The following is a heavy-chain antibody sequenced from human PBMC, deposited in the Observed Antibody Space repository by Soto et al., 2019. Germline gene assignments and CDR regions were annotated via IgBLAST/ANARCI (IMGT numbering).Heavy chain of an antibody. CDR1: GYSFPTYW. Sequence: EVQLVQSGGEVKKPGESLKISCKGSGYSFPTYWISGVRQMPGKGLEWMGRIDPSDSYTSYRPSFQGHVTISVDKSISTAYLQLSSLQASDTAMYYCARHKKNADALLASWGQGTLVTVSS. CDR3: ARHKKNADALLAS. D-gene: IGHD2-8*01. J-gene: IGHJ4*02. V-gene: IGHV5-10-1*03. CDR2: IDPSDSYT.